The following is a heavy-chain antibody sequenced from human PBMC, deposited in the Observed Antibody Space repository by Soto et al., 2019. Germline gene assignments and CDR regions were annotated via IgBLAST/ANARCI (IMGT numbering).Heavy chain of an antibody. Sequence: EVQLLESGGGLVQPGGSLRLSCAASGFTFSSYAMSWVRQAPGKGLEWVSAISGSGGSTYYADSVKGRFTISRDNSKNTLYLQMNSLGAEDTAVYYCAKDQVAAAGFTSYYYGMDVWGQGTTVTVSS. CDR1: GFTFSSYA. D-gene: IGHD6-13*01. CDR2: ISGSGGST. CDR3: AKDQVAAAGFTSYYYGMDV. J-gene: IGHJ6*02. V-gene: IGHV3-23*01.